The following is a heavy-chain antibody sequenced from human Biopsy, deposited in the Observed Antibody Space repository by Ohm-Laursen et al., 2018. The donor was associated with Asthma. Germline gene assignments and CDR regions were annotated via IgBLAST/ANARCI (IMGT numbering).Heavy chain of an antibody. CDR3: AKVDPYSGYYFRVGARLLWFDP. J-gene: IGHJ5*02. CDR1: GYTFSNYA. Sequence: GASVKVSCNASGYTFSNYAISWVRQAPGQGLEWMGWISGYNGDTKFAQNVKGRLSLTTDTSTSTAHMELRSLTSDDTAVYYCAKVDPYSGYYFRVGARLLWFDPWGQGTQVTVSS. V-gene: IGHV1-18*04. CDR2: ISGYNGDT. D-gene: IGHD5-12*01.